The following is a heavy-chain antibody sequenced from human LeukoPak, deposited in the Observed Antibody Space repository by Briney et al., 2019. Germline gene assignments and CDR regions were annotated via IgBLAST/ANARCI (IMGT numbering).Heavy chain of an antibody. D-gene: IGHD2-21*02. CDR2: ISWNSGSI. V-gene: IGHV3-9*01. CDR3: AKDTGAVVVTSSDAFDI. Sequence: GGSLRLSCAASGFTFDDYAMHWVRQAPGKGLEWVSGISWNSGSIGYADSVKGRFTISRDNAKNSLYLQMNSLRAEDTALYYCAKDTGAVVVTSSDAFDIWGQGTMVTVSS. CDR1: GFTFDDYA. J-gene: IGHJ3*02.